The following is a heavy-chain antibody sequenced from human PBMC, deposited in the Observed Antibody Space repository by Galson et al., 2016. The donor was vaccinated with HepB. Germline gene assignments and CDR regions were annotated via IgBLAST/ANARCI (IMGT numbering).Heavy chain of an antibody. CDR2: IYPGDSDT. J-gene: IGHJ4*02. CDR1: GYSFTSYW. Sequence: QSGAEVTKSGESLKISCKASGYSFTSYWIGWVRQKPGKGLEWMGMIYPGDSDTRYSPSLQGHVTISADKSISTAYLQWSSLRASDTAMYYCARSGLGYCTDGSCFIDSWGQGTLVTVSS. V-gene: IGHV5-51*01. CDR3: ARSGLGYCTDGSCFIDS. D-gene: IGHD2-15*01.